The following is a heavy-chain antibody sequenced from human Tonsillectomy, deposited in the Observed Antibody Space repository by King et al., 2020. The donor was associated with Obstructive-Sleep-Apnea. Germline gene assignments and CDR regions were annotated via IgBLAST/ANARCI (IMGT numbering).Heavy chain of an antibody. CDR1: GGSISSYY. CDR3: ARTYYYDSSGYFYGDWYFDL. J-gene: IGHJ2*01. CDR2: IYYSGST. V-gene: IGHV4-59*01. Sequence: QLQESGPGLVKPSETLSLTCTVSGGSISSYYWSWIRQPPGKGLEWIGYIYYSGSTNYNPPLKSRVTLSVDTSKNQFSLKLSSVTAADTAVYYCARTYYYDSSGYFYGDWYFDLWGRGTLVTVSS. D-gene: IGHD3-22*01.